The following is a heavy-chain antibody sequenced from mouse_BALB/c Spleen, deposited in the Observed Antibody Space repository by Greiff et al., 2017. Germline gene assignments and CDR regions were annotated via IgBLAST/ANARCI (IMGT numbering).Heavy chain of an antibody. CDR2: IWGDGST. V-gene: IGHV2-6-7*01. CDR3: ARDLTGKGGYWYFDV. D-gene: IGHD4-1*01. J-gene: IGHJ1*01. Sequence: QVQLKESGPGLVAPSQSLSITCTVSGFSLTGYGVNWVRQPPGKGLEWLGMIWGDGSTDYNSALKSRLSISKDNSKSQVFLNMNSLQTDDTARYYCARDLTGKGGYWYFDVWGAGTTVTVSS. CDR1: GFSLTGYG.